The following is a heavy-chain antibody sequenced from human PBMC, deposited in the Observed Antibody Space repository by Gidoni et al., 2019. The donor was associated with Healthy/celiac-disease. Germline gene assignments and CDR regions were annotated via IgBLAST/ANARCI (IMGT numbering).Heavy chain of an antibody. J-gene: IGHJ3*02. V-gene: IGHV4-4*07. CDR3: ARGGSSGWWGAFDI. CDR1: GGPITSYY. D-gene: IGHD6-19*01. Sequence: QVQLPESGPGLVKPSETLSLTCTVSGGPITSYYWSWIRQPAGKGLEWIGRIYTSGSANYNPSLKSRVTMSVDTSKNQFSLKLTSVTAADTAVYYCARGGSSGWWGAFDIWGQGTMVTVSS. CDR2: IYTSGSA.